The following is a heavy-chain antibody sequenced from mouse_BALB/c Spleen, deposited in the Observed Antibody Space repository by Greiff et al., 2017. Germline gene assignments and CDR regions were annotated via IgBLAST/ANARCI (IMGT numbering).Heavy chain of an antibody. V-gene: IGHV1-87*01. CDR1: GYTFTSYW. CDR2: IYPGDGDT. Sequence: VQLQQSGAELARPGASVKLSCKASGYTFTSYWMQWVKQRPGQGLEWIGAIYPGDGDTRYTQKFKGKATLTADKSSSTAYMQLSSLASEDSAVYYCARDDYDGWYFDVWGAGTTVTVSS. J-gene: IGHJ1*01. D-gene: IGHD2-4*01. CDR3: ARDDYDGWYFDV.